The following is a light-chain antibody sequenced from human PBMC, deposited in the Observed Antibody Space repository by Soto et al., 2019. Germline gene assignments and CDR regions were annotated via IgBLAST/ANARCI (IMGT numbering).Light chain of an antibody. J-gene: IGKJ5*01. CDR2: GAS. V-gene: IGKV3-20*01. CDR1: QTISSNY. CDR3: QQYSSSLIT. Sequence: QSPGTLSLSPGERAILSCRASQTISSNYLAWYQQKPGQAPRLLIYGASGRATGIPDRFSGSGSGTDFTLTISRLEPEDFAVYYCQQYSSSLITFGKGTRLEIK.